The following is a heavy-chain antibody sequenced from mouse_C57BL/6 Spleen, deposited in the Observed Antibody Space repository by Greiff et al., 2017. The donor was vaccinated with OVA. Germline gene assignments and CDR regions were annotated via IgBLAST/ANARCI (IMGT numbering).Heavy chain of an antibody. CDR1: GFNIKDDY. J-gene: IGHJ3*01. V-gene: IGHV14-4*01. D-gene: IGHD1-1*01. Sequence: VQLQQSGAELVRPGASVKLSCTASGFNIKDDYMHWVKQRPEQGLEWIGWIDPENGDTEYASKFQGKATITADTSSNTAYLQLSSLTSEDTAVYYCTTLYYGSSSPFAYWGQGTLVTVSA. CDR3: TTLYYGSSSPFAY. CDR2: IDPENGDT.